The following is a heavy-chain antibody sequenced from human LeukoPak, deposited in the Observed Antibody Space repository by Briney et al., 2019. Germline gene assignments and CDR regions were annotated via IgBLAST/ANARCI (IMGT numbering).Heavy chain of an antibody. CDR2: ISSSSSYI. J-gene: IGHJ4*02. V-gene: IGHV3-21*01. CDR3: ARDAPITVTDHGGDY. D-gene: IGHD3-22*01. CDR1: GFTFSSYS. Sequence: GGSLRLSCAASGFTFSSYSMNWVRQAPGKGLEWVSSISSSSSYIYYADSVKGRFTISRDNAKNSLYLQMNSLRAEDTAVYYCARDAPITVTDHGGDYWGQGTLVTVSS.